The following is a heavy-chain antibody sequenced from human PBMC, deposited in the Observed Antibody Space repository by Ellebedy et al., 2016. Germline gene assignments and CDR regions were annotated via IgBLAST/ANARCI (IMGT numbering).Heavy chain of an antibody. CDR3: ARAPDFPHP. D-gene: IGHD3-3*01. Sequence: GGSLRLXCVVSGFTFNNFGMAWVRRPPGEGLEWVSAISGNGEVTYYADSVKGRFTISRDNSKNTLYLQMNSLRAEDTAVYYCARAPDFPHPWGQGTLVTVSS. CDR2: ISGNGEVT. J-gene: IGHJ5*02. V-gene: IGHV3-23*01. CDR1: GFTFNNFG.